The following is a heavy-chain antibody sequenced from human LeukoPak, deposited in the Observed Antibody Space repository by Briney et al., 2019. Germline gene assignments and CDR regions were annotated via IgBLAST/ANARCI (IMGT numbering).Heavy chain of an antibody. CDR3: ARAGGYSYGTPVYYYHMDV. CDR1: GYTFTGYY. V-gene: IGHV1-2*02. CDR2: INPNSGGT. D-gene: IGHD5-18*01. J-gene: IGHJ6*03. Sequence: ASVKVSCKASGYTFTGYYMHWVRQAPGQGLEWMGWINPNSGGTNYAQKFQGRVTMTRDTSTSTAYMELSRLRSDDTAVYYCARAGGYSYGTPVYYYHMDVWGKGTTVTVSS.